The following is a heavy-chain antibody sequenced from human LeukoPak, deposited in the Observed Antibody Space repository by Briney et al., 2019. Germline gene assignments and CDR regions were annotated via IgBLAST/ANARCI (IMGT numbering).Heavy chain of an antibody. D-gene: IGHD2-21*02. CDR2: IYYSGST. CDR1: GFTFSSYA. J-gene: IGHJ5*02. CDR3: ARADCGGDCYLYNWFDP. V-gene: IGHV4-31*02. Sequence: LRLSCAASGFTFSSYAMSWVRQHPGKGLEWIGCIYYSGSTYYNPSLKSRVTISVDTSKNQFSLKLSSVTAADTAVYYCARADCGGDCYLYNWFDPWGQGTLVTVSS.